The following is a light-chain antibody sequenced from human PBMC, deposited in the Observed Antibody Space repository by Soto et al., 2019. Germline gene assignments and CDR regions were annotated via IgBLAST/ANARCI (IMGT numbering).Light chain of an antibody. CDR1: QSVFGY. CDR2: DAY. J-gene: IGKJ4*01. CDR3: QQRSDSPPLT. V-gene: IGKV3-11*01. Sequence: EVVLTQSPATLSLSPGDRATLSCRASQSVFGYLAWYQHKPGQAPRLLIYDAYKRATGVPARFSGSGSETDFTLIISSLEPEDYEVYYCQQRSDSPPLTFGGGTKVEIK.